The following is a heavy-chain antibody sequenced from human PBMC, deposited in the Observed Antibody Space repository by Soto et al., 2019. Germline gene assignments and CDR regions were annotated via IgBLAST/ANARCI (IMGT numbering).Heavy chain of an antibody. CDR1: GFTFSVSA. V-gene: IGHV3-73*02. D-gene: IGHD6-25*01. J-gene: IGHJ4*02. Sequence: EVQLVESGGGLVQPGGSLKLSCAASGFTFSVSAMHWVRQASGNGLEWVGRIRSKANSYATAYAASVKGRFTISRDDSKNTAYLQMNSLKTEDTAVYYCTRHGGSWGQGTLVTVSS. CDR2: IRSKANSYAT. CDR3: TRHGGS.